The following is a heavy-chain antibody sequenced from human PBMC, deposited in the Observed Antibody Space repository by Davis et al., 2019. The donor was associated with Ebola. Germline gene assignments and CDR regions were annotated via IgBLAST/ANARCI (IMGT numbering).Heavy chain of an antibody. J-gene: IGHJ6*02. V-gene: IGHV3-7*01. CDR1: GFTFSSYW. CDR2: IKQDGSEK. CDR3: AREEVPADLLLYYYYGMDV. D-gene: IGHD2-2*01. Sequence: GESLKISCAASGFTFSSYWMSWVRQAPGKGLEWVANIKQDGSEKYYVDSVKGRFTISRDNAKNTLYLQMNSLRAEDTAVYYCAREEVPADLLLYYYYGMDVWGQGTTVTVSS.